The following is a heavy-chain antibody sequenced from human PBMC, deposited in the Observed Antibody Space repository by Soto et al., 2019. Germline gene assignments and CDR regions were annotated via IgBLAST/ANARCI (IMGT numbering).Heavy chain of an antibody. J-gene: IGHJ4*02. V-gene: IGHV1-3*01. Sequence: ASVKVSCKASGYTFTSYAMHWVRQAPGQRLEWIGWINAGNGNTKYSQKFQGRVTITRDTSASTAYMELSSLRSEDTAVYYCARDPGSSGWYPRYFDYWGQGTLVTVSS. CDR1: GYTFTSYA. CDR3: ARDPGSSGWYPRYFDY. D-gene: IGHD6-19*01. CDR2: INAGNGNT.